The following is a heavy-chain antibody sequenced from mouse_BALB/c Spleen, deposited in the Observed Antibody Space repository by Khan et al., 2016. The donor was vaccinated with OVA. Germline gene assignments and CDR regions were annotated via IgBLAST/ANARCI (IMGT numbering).Heavy chain of an antibody. CDR3: ASDYRYDRTVDY. CDR1: GFNIKDTY. Sequence: VQLKQSGAELVKPGASVKLSCTASGFNIKDTYMHWVKQRPEQGLEWIGRIDPANGNTKYDPKFQGKATITADTSSNTAYLQLSSPTSEDTAVYYCASDYRYDRTVDYWGQGTTFTVSS. V-gene: IGHV14-3*02. CDR2: IDPANGNT. D-gene: IGHD2-14*01. J-gene: IGHJ2*01.